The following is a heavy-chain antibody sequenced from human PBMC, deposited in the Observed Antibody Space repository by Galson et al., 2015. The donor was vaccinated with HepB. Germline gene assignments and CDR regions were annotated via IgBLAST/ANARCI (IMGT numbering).Heavy chain of an antibody. CDR2: INSNTGEP. V-gene: IGHV7-4-1*02. Sequence: SVKVSCKASGYTFRSYVINWVRQAPGQGPEWMGWINSNTGEPTYAQAVTGRFVFSLDTSVNTAYLQISSLKAEDTAVYYCARDLAYSTGWPRDYYFDYWGQGTLVTVSS. CDR3: ARDLAYSTGWPRDYYFDY. D-gene: IGHD6-19*01. J-gene: IGHJ4*02. CDR1: GYTFRSYV.